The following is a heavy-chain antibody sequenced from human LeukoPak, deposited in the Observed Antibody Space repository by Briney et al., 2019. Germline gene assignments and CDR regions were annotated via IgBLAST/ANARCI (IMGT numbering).Heavy chain of an antibody. V-gene: IGHV3-23*01. J-gene: IGHJ6*04. CDR3: ARSYNCNRMDV. D-gene: IGHD1-20*01. CDR2: INVSGGNI. Sequence: GGSVPHPCAASGFTFSSYAMNWVRQAPGKGLEWVSGINVSGGNIYYADSVKGRFTISRDNSKNTLYLQMNSLGAEDTAVYFCARSYNCNRMDVWGKGTTVTVSS. CDR1: GFTFSSYA.